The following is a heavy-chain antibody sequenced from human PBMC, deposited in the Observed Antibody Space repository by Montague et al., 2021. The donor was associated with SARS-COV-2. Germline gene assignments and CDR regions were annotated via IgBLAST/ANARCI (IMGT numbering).Heavy chain of an antibody. CDR3: TSGREGNYNVMDV. D-gene: IGHD1-1*01. V-gene: IGHV6-1*01. Sequence: CAISGDSVSSNSATWNWVRQSPSRGLEWLGRTYYRSKWYNDYAVSVRGRVTINPDTSKSQFSLQLNSVTPEDTAIYYRTSGREGNYNVMDVWGQGTTVTVSS. CDR2: TYYRSKWYN. CDR1: GDSVSSNSAT. J-gene: IGHJ6*02.